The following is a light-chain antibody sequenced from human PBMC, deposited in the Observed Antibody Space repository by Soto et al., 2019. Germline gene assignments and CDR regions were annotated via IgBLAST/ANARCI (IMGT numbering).Light chain of an antibody. CDR3: CSYAGSSTYV. J-gene: IGLJ1*01. Sequence: QSALTQPASVSGSPGQSITISCTGTSSDVGRYNLVSWYQQHPGKAPKLMIYEGSKRPSGVSNRFSGSKSGNTSSLTISWLQAEDEADYYCCSYAGSSTYVFGTGTKLTVL. V-gene: IGLV2-23*01. CDR2: EGS. CDR1: SSDVGRYNL.